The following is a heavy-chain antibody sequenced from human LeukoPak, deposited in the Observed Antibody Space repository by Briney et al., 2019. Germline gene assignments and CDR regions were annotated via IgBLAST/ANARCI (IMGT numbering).Heavy chain of an antibody. CDR2: MNANSGNT. V-gene: IGHV1-8*01. J-gene: IGHJ4*02. Sequence: GASVTVSCKASGYTFTSYDINWVRQAPGQGLEWMGWMNANSGNTVYAQKFQGRVTMTRNTSISTAYMELSSLRSEDTAVYYCARGRVAAHTHLRNKPKGYYFDYWGQGTLVTVSS. CDR3: ARGRVAAHTHLRNKPKGYYFDY. D-gene: IGHD6-6*01. CDR1: GYTFTSYD.